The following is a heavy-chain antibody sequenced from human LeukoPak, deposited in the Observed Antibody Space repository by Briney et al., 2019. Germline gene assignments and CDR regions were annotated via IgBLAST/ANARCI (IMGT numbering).Heavy chain of an antibody. V-gene: IGHV3-48*04. J-gene: IGHJ4*02. D-gene: IGHD4-11*01. CDR2: ISSSGSTI. Sequence: GGSLRLSCAASGFTFSSYIMNWVRQAPGKGLEWVSYISSSGSTIYYADSVKGRFTISRDNAKNSLYLQMNSLRAEDTAVYYCARAMATTNDYWGQGTLVTVSS. CDR1: GFTFSSYI. CDR3: ARAMATTNDY.